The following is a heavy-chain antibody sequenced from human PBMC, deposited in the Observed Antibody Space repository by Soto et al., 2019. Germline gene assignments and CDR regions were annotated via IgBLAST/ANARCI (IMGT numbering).Heavy chain of an antibody. CDR3: AREDSNGWSGESLDV. Sequence: PSENLSPTPAGVCGSPRVQSLKLVWPSPGKGLEWIGELDQSGGTNYNPSLKSRAIISDDTSKNQFSLTLTSVTAADTAVYYCAREDSNGWSGESLDVWGQGTTVTSP. CDR1: CGSPRVQS. CDR2: LDQSGGT. D-gene: IGHD6-19*01. J-gene: IGHJ6*02. V-gene: IGHV4-34*01.